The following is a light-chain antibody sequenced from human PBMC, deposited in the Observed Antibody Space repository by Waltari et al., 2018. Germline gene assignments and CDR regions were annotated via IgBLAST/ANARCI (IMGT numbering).Light chain of an antibody. Sequence: QSALTQPPSASGSPGQSVTISCTGTSSDVGAYNSVSWYRQHPGKAPKLMIYEVTKRPAGVPDRFSGSKSGNTASLNVSGLQTEGEADYYCTSDGGSSNFYVFGTGTKVTVL. V-gene: IGLV2-8*01. J-gene: IGLJ1*01. CDR3: TSDGGSSNFYV. CDR2: EVT. CDR1: SSDVGAYNS.